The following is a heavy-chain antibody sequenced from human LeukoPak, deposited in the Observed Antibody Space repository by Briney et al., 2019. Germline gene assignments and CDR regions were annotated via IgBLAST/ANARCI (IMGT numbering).Heavy chain of an antibody. CDR2: IYPGDPDT. CDR3: ARSGRVDTAMAHYYMDV. D-gene: IGHD5-18*01. V-gene: IGHV5-51*01. Sequence: GESLKISCKGSGYSFTSYWIGWVRQMPGKGLEWMGIIYPGDPDTRYSPSFQGQVTISADKSIGTAYLQWSSLKASDTAMYYCARSGRVDTAMAHYYMDVWGKGTTVTVSS. J-gene: IGHJ6*03. CDR1: GYSFTSYW.